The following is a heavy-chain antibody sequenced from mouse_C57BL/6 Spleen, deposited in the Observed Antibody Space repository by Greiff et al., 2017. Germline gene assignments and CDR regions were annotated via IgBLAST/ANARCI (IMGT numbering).Heavy chain of an antibody. CDR3: ASNFPDYYGSTFAWD. CDR2: IDPEDGET. D-gene: IGHD1-1*01. V-gene: IGHV14-2*01. J-gene: IGHJ2*01. Sequence: EVQLQQSGAELVKPGASVKLSCTASGFNIKDYYMHWVKQRTEQGLEWIGRIDPEDGETKYAPKFQGKATITADTSSNTAYLQLSSLTSEDTAGYYCASNFPDYYGSTFAWDWGQGTTLTVSS. CDR1: GFNIKDYY.